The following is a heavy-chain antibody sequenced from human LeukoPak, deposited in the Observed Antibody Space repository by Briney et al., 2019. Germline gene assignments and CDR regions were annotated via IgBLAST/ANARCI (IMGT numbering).Heavy chain of an antibody. Sequence: QSGGSLRLSCAASGFTFSSYAMHWVRQAPGKGLEWVAVISYDGSNKYYADSVKGRFTISRDNSKNTLYLQMNSLRAEDTAVYYCARETSFYFHWGQGTLVTVSS. CDR3: ARETSFYFH. CDR1: GFTFSSYA. CDR2: ISYDGSNK. D-gene: IGHD3-10*01. J-gene: IGHJ4*02. V-gene: IGHV3-30-3*01.